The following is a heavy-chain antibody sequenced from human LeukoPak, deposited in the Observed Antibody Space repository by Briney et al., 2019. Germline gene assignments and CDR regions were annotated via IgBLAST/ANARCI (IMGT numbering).Heavy chain of an antibody. Sequence: SETLSLTCTVSGGSVSGYYWSWIRQPPGKGLEWIAYIYYSGSTNYNPSLKSRVTISVDTSKNQFSLRLSSVTAADTAVYYCARGTDGRRYFDLWGRGTLLTVSP. CDR1: GGSVSGYY. J-gene: IGHJ2*01. CDR3: ARGTDGRRYFDL. V-gene: IGHV4-59*08. D-gene: IGHD5-24*01. CDR2: IYYSGST.